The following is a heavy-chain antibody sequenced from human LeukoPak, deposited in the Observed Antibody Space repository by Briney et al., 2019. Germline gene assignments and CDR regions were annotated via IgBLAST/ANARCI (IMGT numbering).Heavy chain of an antibody. CDR1: GDSVSSDSYY. V-gene: IGHV4-61*01. D-gene: IGHD3-22*01. CDR2: IYYSGTT. CDR3: ARDSRGYYDSSGYFDH. J-gene: IGHJ4*02. Sequence: SETLSLTCTVSGDSVSSDSYYWSWIRQPPGKGLEWIWFIYYSGTTKQNPSLKSRVTLSVDTSKNQLYLKLNSVTAADTAVYYCARDSRGYYDSSGYFDHWGQGTLVTVSS.